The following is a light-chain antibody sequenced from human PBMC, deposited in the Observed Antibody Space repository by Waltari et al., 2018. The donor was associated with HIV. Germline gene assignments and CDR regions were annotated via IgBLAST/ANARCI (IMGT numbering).Light chain of an antibody. V-gene: IGKV1-39*01. Sequence: DIQMTQSPSSLSASVGDRVTITCRASQSITNYLNWYQQKPGKAPRLLLFAGSSLQRGVPARFSGSGSGTDFTLTITSLQAEDFATYYCQQSYSTPRTFGQGTKLDIK. CDR3: QQSYSTPRT. J-gene: IGKJ2*01. CDR1: QSITNY. CDR2: AGS.